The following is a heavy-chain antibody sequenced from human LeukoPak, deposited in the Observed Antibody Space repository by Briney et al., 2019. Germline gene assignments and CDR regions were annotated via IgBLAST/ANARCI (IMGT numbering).Heavy chain of an antibody. V-gene: IGHV4-39*07. Sequence: SETLSLTCTVSGGSINSSSYYWGWIRQPPGKGLEWIGSIFYSGTTYYNPPLKSRVTLSVDTSKNQFSLKLSSVTAADTASYYCARRAYYFYYYMDVWGNGTTVTVSS. D-gene: IGHD3-10*01. CDR2: IFYSGTT. CDR3: ARRAYYFYYYMDV. CDR1: GGSINSSSYY. J-gene: IGHJ6*03.